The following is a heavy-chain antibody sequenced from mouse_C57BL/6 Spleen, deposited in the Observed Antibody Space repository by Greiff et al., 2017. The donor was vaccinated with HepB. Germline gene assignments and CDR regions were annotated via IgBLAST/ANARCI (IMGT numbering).Heavy chain of an antibody. CDR2: IWSGGST. Sequence: QVQLQQSGPGLVQPSQSLSITCTVSGFSLTSYGVHWVRQSPGKGLEWLGVIWSGGSTDYNAAFISRLSISKDNTKSQVFFKMNSLHADDTAIYYCARKWGDYDGDWYFDVWGTGTTVTVSS. V-gene: IGHV2-2*01. CDR1: GFSLTSYG. D-gene: IGHD2-4*01. CDR3: ARKWGDYDGDWYFDV. J-gene: IGHJ1*03.